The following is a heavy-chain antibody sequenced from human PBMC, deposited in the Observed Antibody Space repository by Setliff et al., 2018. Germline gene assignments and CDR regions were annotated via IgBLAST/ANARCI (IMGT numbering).Heavy chain of an antibody. CDR1: GYTFTSYD. J-gene: IGHJ4*02. V-gene: IGHV1-8*02. CDR3: ARELPRTIFGVVIDY. D-gene: IGHD3-3*01. CDR2: MNPNSGNT. Sequence: GASVKVSCKASGYTFTSYDINWVRQATGQGLEWMGWMNPNSGNTGYAQKFQGRVTMTRNTSISTAYMDLSSLRFEDTAVYYCARELPRTIFGVVIDYWGQGTLVTVSS.